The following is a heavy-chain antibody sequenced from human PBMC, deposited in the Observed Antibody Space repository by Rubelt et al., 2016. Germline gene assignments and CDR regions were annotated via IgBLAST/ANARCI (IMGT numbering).Heavy chain of an antibody. CDR2: IKFDEIET. CDR3: ARVSYCGGDCYYPDQPDDY. J-gene: IGHJ4*02. D-gene: IGHD2-21*02. V-gene: IGHV3-7*03. Sequence: GKGLEWVANIKFDEIETYSVDSVKGRFTISRDNAKNSLFLQMNSLRAEDTAVYYCARVSYCGGDCYYPDQPDDYWGQGTLVTVSS.